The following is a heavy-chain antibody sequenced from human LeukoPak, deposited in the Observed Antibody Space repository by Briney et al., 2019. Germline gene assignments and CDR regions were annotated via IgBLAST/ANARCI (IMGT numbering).Heavy chain of an antibody. J-gene: IGHJ3*02. CDR1: GFGFSSYD. CDR2: ISGSVSGFGSPT. V-gene: IGHV3-23*01. Sequence: PGGSLRLSCAASGFGFSSYDMSWVRQAPGKGLEWVSAISGSVSGFGSPTKYADSVKGRFTISRDNSKKTLYQQMNSLRAEDTAVYYCAKGKINHNGAFDIWGQGTVVTVSS. CDR3: AKGKINHNGAFDI. D-gene: IGHD2-8*01.